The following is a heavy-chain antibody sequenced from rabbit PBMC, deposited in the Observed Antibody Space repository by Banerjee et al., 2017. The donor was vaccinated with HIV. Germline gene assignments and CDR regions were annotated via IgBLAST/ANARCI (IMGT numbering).Heavy chain of an antibody. D-gene: IGHD5-1*01. CDR3: ARDEIASDGDGSWGL. CDR1: GFSFSGSFY. Sequence: QEQLEESGGDLVKPEGSLTLTCTASGFSFSGSFYMCWVRQAPGKGLEWIACIDARSSGSTYYASWAKGRFTISKTSSTTVTLQMTSLTAADTATYFCARDEIASDGDGSWGLWGQGTLVTVS. V-gene: IGHV1S45*01. CDR2: IDARSSGST. J-gene: IGHJ4*01.